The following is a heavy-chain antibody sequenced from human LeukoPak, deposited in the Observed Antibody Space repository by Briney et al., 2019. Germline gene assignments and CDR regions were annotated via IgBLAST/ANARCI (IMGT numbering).Heavy chain of an antibody. CDR1: GGSFSGYY. J-gene: IGHJ5*02. D-gene: IGHD2-21*01. CDR3: ARKSLRIGSNNWFDP. CDR2: IYYSGST. Sequence: SETLSLTCAVYGGSFSGYYWSWIRQPPGKGLEWIASIYYSGSTYYNPSLKSRVTISVDTSKNQFSLKLTSVTAADTAVYFCARKSLRIGSNNWFDPWGQGTLVIVSS. V-gene: IGHV4-34*01.